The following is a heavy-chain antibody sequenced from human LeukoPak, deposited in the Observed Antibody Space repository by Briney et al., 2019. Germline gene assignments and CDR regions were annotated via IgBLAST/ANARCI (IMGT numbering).Heavy chain of an antibody. CDR2: IRSKAYGGTT. D-gene: IGHD6-13*01. Sequence: GGSLRLSCTASGFTFGDYAMTWVRQAPGKGLEWVGFIRSKAYGGTTEYAASVVGRFTISRDDSKSIVYLQMNSPKTEDTAVYYCSRDSSWSFDYWGQGTLVTVSS. CDR1: GFTFGDYA. CDR3: SRDSSWSFDY. J-gene: IGHJ4*02. V-gene: IGHV3-49*04.